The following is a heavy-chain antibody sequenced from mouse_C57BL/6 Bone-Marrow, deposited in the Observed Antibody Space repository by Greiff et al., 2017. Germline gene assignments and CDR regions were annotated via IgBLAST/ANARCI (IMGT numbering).Heavy chain of an antibody. CDR2: IYPGDGDT. J-gene: IGHJ2*01. CDR1: GYAFSSSW. D-gene: IGHD1-1*02. V-gene: IGHV1-82*01. Sequence: VQLQQSGPELVKPGASVKISCKASGYAFSSSWMNWVKPRPGKGLEWIGRIYPGDGDTNYNGKFKGKATLTADKSSSTAYMQLSSLTSEDSAVYFCARLVLDYWGQGTTLTVSS. CDR3: ARLVLDY.